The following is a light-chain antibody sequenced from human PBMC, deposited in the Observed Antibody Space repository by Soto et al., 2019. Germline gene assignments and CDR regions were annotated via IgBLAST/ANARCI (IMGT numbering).Light chain of an antibody. CDR3: QQRNIWPPVT. V-gene: IGKV3-11*01. Sequence: EIVLTQSPSTLALSPGAKAPRSCMASPSVTNYLAWYQQKPGQAPRLVIYGAFNRATGIPARFSGSGSGTDFTLTISSLEPEDFAVYYCQQRNIWPPVTFGQGTRLEI. J-gene: IGKJ5*01. CDR1: PSVTNY. CDR2: GAF.